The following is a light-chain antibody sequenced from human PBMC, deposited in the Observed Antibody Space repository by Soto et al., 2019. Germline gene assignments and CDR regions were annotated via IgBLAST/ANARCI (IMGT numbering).Light chain of an antibody. CDR3: VQRSNWPPVT. V-gene: IGKV3D-20*02. CDR2: GAS. Sequence: EIVLTQSPGTLSLSPGEEATLSCRASQSVDNNYLAWYQQKPGQTPRLIIYGASGRADGIPHRFSGSGFGTDFTLTISKVEPEDFAVYYCVQRSNWPPVTFGQGTRLEIK. CDR1: QSVDNNY. J-gene: IGKJ5*01.